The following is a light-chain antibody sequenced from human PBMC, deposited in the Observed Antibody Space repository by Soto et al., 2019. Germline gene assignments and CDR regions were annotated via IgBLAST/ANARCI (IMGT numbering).Light chain of an antibody. CDR2: GAS. Sequence: EIGMTQSPATLSVSPGERATLSCRASQSVSSNLAWYQQKPGQAPRLLIYGASTRATGIPARFSGSGSGTEFTLTISSLQSEDFAVYSCQQYNNWPLTFGPGTKVDIK. J-gene: IGKJ3*01. CDR3: QQYNNWPLT. CDR1: QSVSSN. V-gene: IGKV3-15*01.